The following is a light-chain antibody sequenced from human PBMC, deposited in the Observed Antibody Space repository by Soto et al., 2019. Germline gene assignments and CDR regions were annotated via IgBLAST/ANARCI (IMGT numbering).Light chain of an antibody. Sequence: NFMLTQSHSVSESPGKTVTISCTGSSGSIASNYVQWYQQRPGSAPTTVIYEDNQRPSGVPDRFSGSIDRSSNSASLTISGLKTEDEADYYCQSYDSSNHVVFGGGTKLTVL. J-gene: IGLJ2*01. CDR3: QSYDSSNHVV. CDR1: SGSIASNY. V-gene: IGLV6-57*02. CDR2: EDN.